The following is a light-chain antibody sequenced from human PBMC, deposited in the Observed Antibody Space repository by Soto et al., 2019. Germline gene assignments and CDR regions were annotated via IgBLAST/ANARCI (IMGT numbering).Light chain of an antibody. CDR1: ISNIGNNF. J-gene: IGLJ1*01. Sequence: QPVLRQPPSFSAAPGQRGTISCSGSISNIGNNFVSWYQQLPGTAPKLLIYDNYKRPLGIPDRFSGSKSGTSGTLDITDLQTGDEADYYCGAWDSSLSAGVFGTGTKVTVL. CDR3: GAWDSSLSAGV. V-gene: IGLV1-51*01. CDR2: DNY.